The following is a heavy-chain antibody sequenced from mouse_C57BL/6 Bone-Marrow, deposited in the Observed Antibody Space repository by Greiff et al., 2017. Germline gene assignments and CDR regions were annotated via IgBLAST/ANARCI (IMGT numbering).Heavy chain of an antibody. D-gene: IGHD3-2*01. CDR3: AESDSSDDHHYMDY. Sequence: VQRVESGAELVRPGTSVKVSCKASGYAFTNYLIAWVKQRPGQGLEWIGEINPGSGGTNYNEKFKGKATLTADKSSSTAYMQLSSLTSEDSAVXYCAESDSSDDHHYMDYWGQGTTLTVSS. J-gene: IGHJ2*01. V-gene: IGHV1-54*01. CDR2: INPGSGGT. CDR1: GYAFTNYL.